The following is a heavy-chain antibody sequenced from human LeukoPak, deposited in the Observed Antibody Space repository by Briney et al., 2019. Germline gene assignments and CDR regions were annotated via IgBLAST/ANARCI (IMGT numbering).Heavy chain of an antibody. CDR1: GYTFTGYY. CDR3: ARDYFLSGSYYNYYYYYGMDV. V-gene: IGHV1-2*02. Sequence: ASVKVSCTASGYTFTGYYMHWVRQAPGQGLEWMGWINPNSGGTNYAQKFQGRVTMTRDTSISTAYMELSRLRSDDTAVYYCARDYFLSGSYYNYYYYYGMDVWGQGTTVTVSS. CDR2: INPNSGGT. J-gene: IGHJ6*02. D-gene: IGHD1-26*01.